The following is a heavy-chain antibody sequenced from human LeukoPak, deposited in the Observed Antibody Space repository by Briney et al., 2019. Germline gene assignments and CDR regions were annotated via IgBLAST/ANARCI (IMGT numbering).Heavy chain of an antibody. J-gene: IGHJ4*02. CDR1: GFTFNTHA. CDR3: ARGSYSSGWPMGY. V-gene: IGHV3-64*01. Sequence: PGGSLRLSCVAPGFTFNTHAMHWVRQAPGKGLEYVSTISSNGGSTYYANPVKGRFTISRDNSKNTLYLQMGSLRADDMAVYYCARGSYSSGWPMGYWGQGTLVTVSS. CDR2: ISSNGGST. D-gene: IGHD6-19*01.